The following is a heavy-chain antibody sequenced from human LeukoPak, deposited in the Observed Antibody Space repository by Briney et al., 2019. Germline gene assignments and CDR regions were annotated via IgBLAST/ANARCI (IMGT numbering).Heavy chain of an antibody. V-gene: IGHV1-69*13. D-gene: IGHD6-13*01. CDR2: IIPTFGTA. CDR1: GGTFSSYA. Sequence: GASVKVSCKASGGTFSSYAISWVRQAPGQGLEWMGGIIPTFGTANYAQKFQGRVTITADESTSTAYMELSSLRSEDTAVYYCARDRGIAAAGTIDYWGQGTLVTVSS. CDR3: ARDRGIAAAGTIDY. J-gene: IGHJ4*02.